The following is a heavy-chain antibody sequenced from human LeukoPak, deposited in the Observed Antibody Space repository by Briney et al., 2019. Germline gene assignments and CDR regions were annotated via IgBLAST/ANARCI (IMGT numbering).Heavy chain of an antibody. CDR3: ARHGGRGVIIEYWFDP. CDR2: IYTSGST. V-gene: IGHV4-4*07. D-gene: IGHD3-10*01. J-gene: IGHJ5*02. Sequence: SETLSLTCTVSGGSISSYYWSWIRQPAGKGLEWIGRIYTSGSTNYNPSLKSRVTMSVDTSKNQFSLKLSSVTAADTAVYYCARHGGRGVIIEYWFDPWGQGTLVTVSS. CDR1: GGSISSYY.